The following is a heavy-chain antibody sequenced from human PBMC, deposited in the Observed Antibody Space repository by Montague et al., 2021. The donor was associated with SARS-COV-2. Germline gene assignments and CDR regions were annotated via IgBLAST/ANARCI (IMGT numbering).Heavy chain of an antibody. CDR1: GFTLSDYD. Sequence: SLRLSCAVSGFTLSDYDVNWVRQAPGTGLQWPAYINERSTIIYYADSVRGRFTISRDNAKNSAYLQMNSLRAEDTAVYYCARRSYDPYWGRGSLVTVSS. CDR3: ARRSYDPY. J-gene: IGHJ4*02. V-gene: IGHV3-48*03. CDR2: INERSTII. D-gene: IGHD1-26*01.